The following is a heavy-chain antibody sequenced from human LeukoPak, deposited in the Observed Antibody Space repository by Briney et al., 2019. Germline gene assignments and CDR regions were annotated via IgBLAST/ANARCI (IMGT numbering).Heavy chain of an antibody. CDR3: TTDGEYQLLSWFDP. J-gene: IGHJ5*02. V-gene: IGHV3-15*01. D-gene: IGHD2-2*01. CDR1: GFTFNNAW. CDR2: IKSKTDGGTT. Sequence: GGSLRLSCAASGFTFNNAWMSWVRQAPGKGLEWVGRIKSKTDGGTTDYAAPVKGRFTISRDDSKNTLYLQMNSLKTEDTAVYYCTTDGEYQLLSWFDPWGQGTLVTVSS.